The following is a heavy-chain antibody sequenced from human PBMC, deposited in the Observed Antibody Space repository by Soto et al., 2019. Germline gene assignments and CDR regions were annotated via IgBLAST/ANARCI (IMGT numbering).Heavy chain of an antibody. Sequence: PEGSLRLSCAASGLTFSSYAMSWVRQAPGKGLEWVSAISGSGGSTYYADSVKGRFTISRDNSKNTLYLQMNSLRAEDTAVYYCAKGYAAMVEGTFDPWGQGTLVTVSS. CDR2: ISGSGGST. J-gene: IGHJ5*02. CDR3: AKGYAAMVEGTFDP. D-gene: IGHD5-18*01. CDR1: GLTFSSYA. V-gene: IGHV3-23*01.